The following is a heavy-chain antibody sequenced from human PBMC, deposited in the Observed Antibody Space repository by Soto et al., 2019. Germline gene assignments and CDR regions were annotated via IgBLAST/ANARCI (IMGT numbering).Heavy chain of an antibody. V-gene: IGHV1-18*01. CDR3: ARASQTRTYYDILTGYPPAYYGMDV. D-gene: IGHD3-9*01. CDR1: GYTFTSYG. CDR2: ISAYNGNT. J-gene: IGHJ6*02. Sequence: QVQLVQSGAEVKKPGASVKVSCKASGYTFTSYGISWVRQAPGQGLEWMGWISAYNGNTNYAQKLQGRVTMTTDTSTSTANMELRSLRSDDTAVYYCARASQTRTYYDILTGYPPAYYGMDVWGQGTTVTVSS.